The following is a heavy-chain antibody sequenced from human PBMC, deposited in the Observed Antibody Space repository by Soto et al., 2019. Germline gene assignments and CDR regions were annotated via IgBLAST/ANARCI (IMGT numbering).Heavy chain of an antibody. Sequence: GGSLRLSCAASGFTFSSYWMSWVRQAPGKGLQWVSTITDSGGRTYYADSVKGRFTISRDNSKNTLSLQMNNLRAEDTAIYYCAKDLGSSSPNWFDPWGPGTLVTVSS. V-gene: IGHV3-23*01. CDR3: AKDLGSSSPNWFDP. CDR1: GFTFSSYW. D-gene: IGHD6-6*01. J-gene: IGHJ5*02. CDR2: ITDSGGRT.